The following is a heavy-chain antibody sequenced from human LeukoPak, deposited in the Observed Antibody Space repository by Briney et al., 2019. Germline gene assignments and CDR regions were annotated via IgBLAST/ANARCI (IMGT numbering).Heavy chain of an antibody. D-gene: IGHD6-13*01. Sequence: ASVKVSCKASGYTFTSYYMHWVRQAPGQGLEWMGIINPSGGSTSYAQKFQGRVTMTRDMSTSTVYMELSSLRSEDTAVYYCARARGLAAAGGIDFDYWGQGTLVTVSS. CDR1: GYTFTSYY. J-gene: IGHJ4*02. CDR2: INPSGGST. CDR3: ARARGLAAAGGIDFDY. V-gene: IGHV1-46*01.